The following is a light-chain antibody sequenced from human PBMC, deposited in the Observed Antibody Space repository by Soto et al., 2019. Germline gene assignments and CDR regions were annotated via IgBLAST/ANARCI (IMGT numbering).Light chain of an antibody. J-gene: IGKJ3*01. CDR1: QGIGTW. CDR3: LQGDSLFP. Sequence: DIKMTQSPSSVSASVGDSVTITCRASQGIGTWLAWYQQKPGQAPKLLIYGASRLQSGVPSRFSGSGSGTDFTLTITSLQPEDFATYYCLQGDSLFPFGHGTKVDIK. V-gene: IGKV1-12*01. CDR2: GAS.